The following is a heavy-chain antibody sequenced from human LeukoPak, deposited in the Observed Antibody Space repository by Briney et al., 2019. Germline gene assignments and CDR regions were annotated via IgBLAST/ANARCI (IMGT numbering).Heavy chain of an antibody. CDR1: GYTFTDYY. CDR3: ARGDYYGSPKVVAA. V-gene: IGHV1-2*02. CDR2: INPNSGDT. D-gene: IGHD3-10*01. J-gene: IGHJ5*02. Sequence: ASVKVSCKASGYTFTDYYINWVRQAPGQGLEWIGWINPNSGDTNYAQKFQDRVTMTRDTSISTAYIELNFRRSDDTAVFYCARGDYYGSPKVVAAWGQGTLVTVSS.